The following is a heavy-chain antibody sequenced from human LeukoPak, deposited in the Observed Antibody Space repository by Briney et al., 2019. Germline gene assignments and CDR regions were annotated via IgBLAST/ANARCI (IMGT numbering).Heavy chain of an antibody. D-gene: IGHD6-13*01. V-gene: IGHV3-7*05. CDR1: GFTFSRYW. CDR2: IKQDGSEK. CDR3: AREAQQHYYFDY. J-gene: IGHJ4*02. Sequence: GGSLRLSRAASGFTFSRYWMSWVRQAPGKGLEWVATIKQDGSEKYYVDSVKGRFTISRDNAKNSLYLQMNSLRAEDTAVYYCAREAQQHYYFDYWGQGTLVTVSS.